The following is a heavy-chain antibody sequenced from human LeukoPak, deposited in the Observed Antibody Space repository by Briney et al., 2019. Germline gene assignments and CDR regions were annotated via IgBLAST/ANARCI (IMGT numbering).Heavy chain of an antibody. D-gene: IGHD4-23*01. CDR1: GFTFTGHY. CDR3: VREGNEVLTKDVDS. J-gene: IGHJ4*02. V-gene: IGHV1-2*02. CDR2: INPHSGGT. Sequence: AASVKVSCKASGFTFTGHYIHWVRQAPGQGLEWMGYINPHSGGTNSPQKFQGRVTLTTDTSISAAYMELSSLISDDTAMYYCVREGNEVLTKDVDSWGQGTLVTVSS.